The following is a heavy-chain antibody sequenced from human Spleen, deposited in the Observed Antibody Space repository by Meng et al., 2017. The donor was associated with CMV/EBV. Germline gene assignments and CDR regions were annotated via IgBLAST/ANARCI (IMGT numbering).Heavy chain of an antibody. CDR1: GFTFSDYY. J-gene: IGHJ4*02. Sequence: GESLKISCAASGFTFSDYYMSWIRQAPGKGLEWVSYISSSGSTIYYADSVMGRFTISRDNSKKTLYVQMDSLRAEDTAVYYCAKEGYCSSISCYMDSWGPGTLVTVSS. CDR3: AKEGYCSSISCYMDS. V-gene: IGHV3-11*01. D-gene: IGHD2-2*02. CDR2: ISSSGSTI.